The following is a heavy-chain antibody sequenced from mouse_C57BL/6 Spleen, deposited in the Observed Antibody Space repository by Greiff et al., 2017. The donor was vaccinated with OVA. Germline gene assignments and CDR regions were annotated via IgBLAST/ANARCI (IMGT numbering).Heavy chain of an antibody. Sequence: VQLKESGPELVKPGASVKIPCKASGYTFTDYNMDWVKQSHGKSLEWIGDINPNNGGTIYNQKFKGKATLTVDKSSSTAYMELRSLTSEDTAVYYCARTPSTTVVADYAMDYWGQGTSVTVSS. J-gene: IGHJ4*01. CDR3: ARTPSTTVVADYAMDY. CDR2: INPNNGGT. CDR1: GYTFTDYN. V-gene: IGHV1-18*01. D-gene: IGHD1-1*01.